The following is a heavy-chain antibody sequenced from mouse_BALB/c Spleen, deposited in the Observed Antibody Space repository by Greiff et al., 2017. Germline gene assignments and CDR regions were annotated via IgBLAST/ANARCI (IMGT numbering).Heavy chain of an antibody. CDR1: GFNIKDYY. CDR3: NARNYGNYVGAMDY. D-gene: IGHD2-1*01. Sequence: EVMLVESGAELVRSGASVKLSCTASGFNIKDYYMHWVKQRPEQGLEWIGWIDPENGDTEYAPKFQGKATMTADTSSNTAYLQLSSLTSEDTAVYYCNARNYGNYVGAMDYWGQGTSVTVSS. CDR2: IDPENGDT. V-gene: IGHV14-4*02. J-gene: IGHJ4*01.